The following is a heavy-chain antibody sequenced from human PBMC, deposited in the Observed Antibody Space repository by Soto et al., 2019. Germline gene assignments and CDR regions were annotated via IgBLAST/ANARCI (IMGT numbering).Heavy chain of an antibody. V-gene: IGHV3-15*01. Sequence: GGSLRLSXAAPGFTFSNAWMSWVRQAPGKGLEWVGRIKSKTDGGTTDYAAPVKGRFTIPRDDSKNTLYLQMNSLKTEDTAVYYCTTERSARPKLRVDYWGQGTLVTVSS. CDR3: TTERSARPKLRVDY. J-gene: IGHJ4*02. CDR1: GFTFSNAW. CDR2: IKSKTDGGTT. D-gene: IGHD6-6*01.